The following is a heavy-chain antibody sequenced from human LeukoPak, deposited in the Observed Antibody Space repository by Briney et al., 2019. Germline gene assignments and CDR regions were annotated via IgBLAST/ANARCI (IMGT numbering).Heavy chain of an antibody. V-gene: IGHV3-30*02. Sequence: PGGSLRLSCAASGFTFSSYGMHWVRQAPGKGLEWVAFIRYDGSNKYYADSVKGRFTISRDNSKNTLYLQMNSLRAEDAAVYYCAKDRYSYGPNFDYWGQGTLVTVSS. CDR2: IRYDGSNK. J-gene: IGHJ4*02. D-gene: IGHD5-18*01. CDR3: AKDRYSYGPNFDY. CDR1: GFTFSSYG.